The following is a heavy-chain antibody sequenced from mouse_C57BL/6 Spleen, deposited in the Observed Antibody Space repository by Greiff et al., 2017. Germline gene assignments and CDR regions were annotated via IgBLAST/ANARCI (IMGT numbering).Heavy chain of an antibody. CDR3: ARAYGSSSFAY. V-gene: IGHV1-80*01. CDR1: GYAFSSYW. D-gene: IGHD1-1*01. Sequence: VQLVESGAELVKPGASVKISCKASGYAFSSYWMNWVKQRPGKGLEWIGQIYPGDGDTNYNGKFKGKATLTADKSSSTAYMQLSSLTSEDSAVYFCARAYGSSSFAYWGQGTLVTVSA. CDR2: IYPGDGDT. J-gene: IGHJ3*01.